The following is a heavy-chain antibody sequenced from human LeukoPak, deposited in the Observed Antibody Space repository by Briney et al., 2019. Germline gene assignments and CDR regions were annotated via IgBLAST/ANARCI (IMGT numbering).Heavy chain of an antibody. CDR1: GFTFTNYA. J-gene: IGHJ4*02. CDR2: ISGNGGNT. CDR3: ARDDGPYSSSWYDFDC. V-gene: IGHV3-23*01. D-gene: IGHD6-13*01. Sequence: GGSLRLSCAASGFTFTNYAMSWVRQAPGKGLEWVSGISGNGGNTFYTDSVKGRLTISRDNSENTINLQMKSLRAEDTALYYCARDDGPYSSSWYDFDCWGQGTLVTVSP.